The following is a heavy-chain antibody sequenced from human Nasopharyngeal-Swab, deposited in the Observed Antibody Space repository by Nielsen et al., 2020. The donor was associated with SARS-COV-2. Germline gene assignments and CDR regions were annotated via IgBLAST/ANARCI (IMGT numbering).Heavy chain of an antibody. Sequence: GESLKISCAASGFTFSSYAMHWVRQAPGKGLEWVGVISYDGSNKYYADSVKGRFTISRDNSKNTLYLQMNSLRAEDTAVYYCARDRGTYYYDSSGYYLDAFDIWGQGTMVTVSS. J-gene: IGHJ3*02. CDR3: ARDRGTYYYDSSGYYLDAFDI. V-gene: IGHV3-30-3*01. D-gene: IGHD3-22*01. CDR2: ISYDGSNK. CDR1: GFTFSSYA.